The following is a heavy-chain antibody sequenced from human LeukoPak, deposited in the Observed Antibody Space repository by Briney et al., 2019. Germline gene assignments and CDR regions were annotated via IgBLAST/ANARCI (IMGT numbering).Heavy chain of an antibody. D-gene: IGHD6-13*01. CDR1: GGSISSSSYY. V-gene: IGHV4-39*07. CDR2: IYYSGST. CDR3: ARGWRVSSSWWGS. J-gene: IGHJ5*02. Sequence: PSETLSLTCTVSGGSISSSSYYWGWIRQPPGKGLEWIGSIYYSGSTYYSPSLKSRVTISVDTSKNQFSLRLSSVTAADTAVYYCARGWRVSSSWWGSWGQGTLVTVSS.